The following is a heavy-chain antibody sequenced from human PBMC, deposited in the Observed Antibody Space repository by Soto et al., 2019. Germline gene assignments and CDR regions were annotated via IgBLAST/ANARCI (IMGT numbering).Heavy chain of an antibody. V-gene: IGHV3-30*18. D-gene: IGHD6-13*01. Sequence: SLRLSFAASGFTFGGYGMHGVRQAPCKVLEWVAVISYDGSNKYYADSLKGRFTISRDNSKNTLYLQMNSLRAEDTAVYYCAKDLLEQQLVRNNWFDPWGQGTLVTVSS. CDR2: ISYDGSNK. CDR1: GFTFGGYG. CDR3: AKDLLEQQLVRNNWFDP. J-gene: IGHJ5*02.